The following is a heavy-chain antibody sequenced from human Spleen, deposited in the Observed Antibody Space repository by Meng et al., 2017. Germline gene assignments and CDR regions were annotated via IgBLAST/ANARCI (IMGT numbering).Heavy chain of an antibody. J-gene: IGHJ4*02. V-gene: IGHV3-33*08. CDR1: GFTFSSYG. Sequence: GESLKISCAASGFTFSSYGMHWVRQAPGKGLEWVAVIWYDGSNKYYADSVKGRFTISRDNSKSTLYLQMNSLRAEDTAVYYCAGDYYGSGHKADYWGQGTLVTVS. D-gene: IGHD3-10*01. CDR3: AGDYYGSGHKADY. CDR2: IWYDGSNK.